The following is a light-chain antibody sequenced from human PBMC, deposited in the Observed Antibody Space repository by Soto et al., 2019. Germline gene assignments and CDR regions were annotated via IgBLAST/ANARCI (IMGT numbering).Light chain of an antibody. Sequence: EIVLAQSPGTLSLSPGEGATLSCRASQSVSSSYIAWYQQRPGQTPSLLIYGASTRATGIPHRFSGSGSGTHFTLPTSRLEPGDFAVYYCQHFGGTTFTFGQGTRLEIK. CDR3: QHFGGTTFT. CDR1: QSVSSSY. V-gene: IGKV3-20*01. J-gene: IGKJ5*01. CDR2: GAS.